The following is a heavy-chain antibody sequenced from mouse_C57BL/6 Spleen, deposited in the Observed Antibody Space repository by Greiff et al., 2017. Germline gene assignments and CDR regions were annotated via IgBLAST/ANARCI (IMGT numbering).Heavy chain of an antibody. J-gene: IGHJ4*01. CDR3: ARGGVVAPYAMDY. CDR2: IYPGDGDT. CDR1: GYAFSSSW. D-gene: IGHD1-1*01. Sequence: QVQLQQSGPELVKPGASVKISCKASGYAFSSSWMNWVKQRPGKGLEWIGRIYPGDGDTNYNGKFKGKATLTADKSSSTAYMQLSSLTSEDSAVYFCARGGVVAPYAMDYWGQGTSVTVSS. V-gene: IGHV1-82*01.